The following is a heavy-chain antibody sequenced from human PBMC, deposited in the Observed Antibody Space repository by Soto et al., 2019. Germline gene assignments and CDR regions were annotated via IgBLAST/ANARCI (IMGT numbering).Heavy chain of an antibody. CDR2: IWYDGSNK. V-gene: IGHV3-33*01. CDR3: ARESIDDSSGYYPRPFDY. D-gene: IGHD3-22*01. Sequence: PGGSLRLSCAASGFTFSSYGMHWVSQAPGKGLEWVAVIWYDGSNKYYADSVKGRFTISRDNSKNTLYLQMNSLRAEDTAVYYCARESIDDSSGYYPRPFDYWGQGTLVTVSS. CDR1: GFTFSSYG. J-gene: IGHJ4*02.